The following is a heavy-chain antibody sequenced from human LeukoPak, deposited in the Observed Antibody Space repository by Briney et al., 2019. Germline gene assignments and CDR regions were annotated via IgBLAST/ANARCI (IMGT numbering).Heavy chain of an antibody. J-gene: IGHJ4*02. D-gene: IGHD2-15*01. Sequence: KPSETLSLTCIVSGGSISASTYYWGWIRQPPGKGLEWIATIYYSGTTYYNPSLKSRVTISVDTSKNQFSLNLSSVTAADTAVYYCARRGGGSRGDFDYWGQGPLVTVSS. CDR1: GGSISASTYY. CDR3: ARRGGGSRGDFDY. V-gene: IGHV4-39*01. CDR2: IYYSGTT.